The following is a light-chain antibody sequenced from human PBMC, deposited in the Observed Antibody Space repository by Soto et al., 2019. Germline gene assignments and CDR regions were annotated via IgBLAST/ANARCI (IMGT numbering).Light chain of an antibody. CDR1: SSDVGGYNY. CDR2: EVY. Sequence: QSALTQPPSASGSPGQSVTISCTGTSSDVGGYNYVSWYQQHPGKAPKLMIYEVYKRPSGVPDRFSGSKSGDTASLTVSGLQAEDEADYYCSSYGGSNDYDVIFGGGTQVTVL. J-gene: IGLJ2*01. CDR3: SSYGGSNDYDVI. V-gene: IGLV2-8*01.